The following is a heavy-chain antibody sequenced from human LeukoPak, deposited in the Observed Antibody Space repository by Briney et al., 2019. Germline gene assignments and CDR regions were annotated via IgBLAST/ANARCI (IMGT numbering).Heavy chain of an antibody. CDR3: AHRRGYSSSWQIFDY. CDR2: IYWNDDK. D-gene: IGHD6-13*01. Sequence: SGPTLVKPTQTLTLTCTFSGFSLSTSGVGVGWIRQPPGKALEWLALIYWNDDKRYSPSLKSRLTITKDTSKNQVVLTMTNMDPVVTATYYCAHRRGYSSSWQIFDYWGQGTLVTVSS. J-gene: IGHJ4*02. V-gene: IGHV2-5*01. CDR1: GFSLSTSGVG.